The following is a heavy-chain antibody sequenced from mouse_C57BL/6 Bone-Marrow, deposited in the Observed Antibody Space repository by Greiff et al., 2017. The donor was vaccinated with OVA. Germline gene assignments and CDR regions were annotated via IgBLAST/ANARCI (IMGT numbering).Heavy chain of an antibody. J-gene: IGHJ1*03. CDR1: GFTFTDYY. CDR2: IRNKAHGYTT. Sequence: EVMLVESGGGLVQPGGSLRLSCAASGFTFTDYYMSWVRQPPGKALEWLGFIRNKAHGYTTEYSASVKGRFTISRDNSQSILYLQRNALRAEDSATYYCARPYGNYFDVWGTGTTVTVSS. V-gene: IGHV7-3*01. CDR3: ARPYGNYFDV. D-gene: IGHD2-10*02.